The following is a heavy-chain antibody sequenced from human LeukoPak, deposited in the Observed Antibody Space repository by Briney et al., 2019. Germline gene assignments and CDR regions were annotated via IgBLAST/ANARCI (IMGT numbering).Heavy chain of an antibody. CDR3: ARGPGHWVRGVIQSPLDDY. Sequence: SVKVSCKASGGTFSSYAISWVRQAPGQGLEWMGGIIPIFGTANYAQKFQGRVTITTDESTSTAYMELSSLRSDDTAVYYCARGPGHWVRGVIQSPLDDYWGQGTLVTVSS. D-gene: IGHD3-10*01. V-gene: IGHV1-69*05. CDR1: GGTFSSYA. CDR2: IIPIFGTA. J-gene: IGHJ4*02.